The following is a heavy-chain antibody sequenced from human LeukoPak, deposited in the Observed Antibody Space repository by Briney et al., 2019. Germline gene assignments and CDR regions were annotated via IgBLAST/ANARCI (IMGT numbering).Heavy chain of an antibody. V-gene: IGHV4-34*01. D-gene: IGHD6-19*01. CDR3: ARELVSSGWYYFDY. J-gene: IGHJ4*02. Sequence: SETLSLTCAVYGGSFSGYYWSWIRQPPGEGLEWIGEINHSGSTNYNPSLKSRVTISVDTSKNQFSLKLSSVTAADTAVYYCARELVSSGWYYFDYWGQGTLVTVSS. CDR2: INHSGST. CDR1: GGSFSGYY.